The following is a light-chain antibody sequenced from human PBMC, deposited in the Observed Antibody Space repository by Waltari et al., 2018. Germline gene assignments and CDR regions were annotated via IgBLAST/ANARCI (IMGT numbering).Light chain of an antibody. CDR3: CSDAGRYTWV. CDR1: SSDVGGYNY. V-gene: IGLV2-11*01. Sequence: QSALTQPRSVSGSPGQSVTISCTGTSSDVGGYNYVSWFQQHPGKAPKLMIHDVSKRPSGGPDRFTGSKSGNTASLTISGLQADDETDYYCCSDAGRYTWVFGGGTKLTVL. J-gene: IGLJ3*02. CDR2: DVS.